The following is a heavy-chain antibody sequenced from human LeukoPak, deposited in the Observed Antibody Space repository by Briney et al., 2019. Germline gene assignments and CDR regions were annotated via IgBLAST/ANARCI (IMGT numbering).Heavy chain of an antibody. Sequence: PSETLSLTCTVSAGSISSYYWSWIRQPPGKGLEWIGYIYYSGSTNYNPSLKSRVTISVDTSKNQFSLKLSSVTAADTAVYYCAREAGSFDYWGQGTLVTVSS. J-gene: IGHJ4*02. CDR1: AGSISSYY. CDR2: IYYSGST. CDR3: AREAGSFDY. D-gene: IGHD3-10*01. V-gene: IGHV4-59*01.